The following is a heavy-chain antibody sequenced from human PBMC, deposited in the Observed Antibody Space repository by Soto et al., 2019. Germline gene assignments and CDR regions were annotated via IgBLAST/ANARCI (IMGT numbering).Heavy chain of an antibody. CDR2: IHYSGDT. CDR3: ARLPSSGRIYYYYYMDV. CDR1: GGSIIGTAYH. Sequence: SETLCLTCSVSGGSIIGTAYHWGCIRQPPGNGLEWIGNIHYSGDTHYNPSLKSRVTMSLDTSKNQFSLTLTSVTAADTAVYYCARLPSSGRIYYYYYMDVWGKGTTVTVSS. J-gene: IGHJ6*03. D-gene: IGHD3-10*01. V-gene: IGHV4-39*01.